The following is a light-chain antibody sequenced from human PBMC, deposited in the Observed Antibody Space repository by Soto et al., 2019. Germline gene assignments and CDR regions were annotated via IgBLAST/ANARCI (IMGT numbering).Light chain of an antibody. Sequence: EIVFTHFPGSLSLSPGERVTLSCRDSQSVRNYLAWYQQKPGQEHRLLMYGASNRATGIQDRFSGSGSETEFTLTISRLEPEDFAVYYCQPYGTRCITFGQATRLEI. J-gene: IGKJ5*01. V-gene: IGKV3-20*01. CDR2: GAS. CDR3: QPYGTRCIT. CDR1: QSVRNY.